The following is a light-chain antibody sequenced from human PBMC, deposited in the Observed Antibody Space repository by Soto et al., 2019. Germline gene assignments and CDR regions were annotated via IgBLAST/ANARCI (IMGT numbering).Light chain of an antibody. Sequence: QSALTQPASVSGSPGQSITISCTGTSSDVGGYNYVSWYQQHPGKAPKLMIYEVSNRPSGVSNRFSGSKSGNTASLTISGIQAEDEADYYCRSYTSSAGVVFGGGTKVTVL. CDR1: SSDVGGYNY. CDR2: EVS. J-gene: IGLJ2*01. CDR3: RSYTSSAGVV. V-gene: IGLV2-14*01.